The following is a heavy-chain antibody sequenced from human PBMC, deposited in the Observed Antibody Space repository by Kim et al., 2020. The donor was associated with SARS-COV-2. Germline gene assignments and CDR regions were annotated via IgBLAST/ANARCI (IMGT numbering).Heavy chain of an antibody. D-gene: IGHD2-8*01. V-gene: IGHV3-74*01. CDR3: ARDPDTNGWSDFDF. Sequence: GASGKGRFTISSDNDKNPLYLHMNSLRAEDTAVYYCARDPDTNGWSDFDFWGQGTLVTVSS. J-gene: IGHJ4*02.